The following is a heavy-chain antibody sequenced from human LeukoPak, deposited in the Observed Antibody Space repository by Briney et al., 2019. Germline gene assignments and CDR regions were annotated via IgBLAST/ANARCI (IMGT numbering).Heavy chain of an antibody. V-gene: IGHV4-59*01. D-gene: IGHD6-13*01. CDR2: IYYSGST. CDR3: ARGVDSDSSSWYRDYYYYMDV. J-gene: IGHJ6*03. Sequence: SETLSLTCTVSGGSISSYYWSWIRQPPGKGLEWIGYIYYSGSTNYNPSLKSRVTISVDTSKNQFSLKLSSVTAADTAVYYCARGVDSDSSSWYRDYYYYMDVWGKGTTVTVSS. CDR1: GGSISSYY.